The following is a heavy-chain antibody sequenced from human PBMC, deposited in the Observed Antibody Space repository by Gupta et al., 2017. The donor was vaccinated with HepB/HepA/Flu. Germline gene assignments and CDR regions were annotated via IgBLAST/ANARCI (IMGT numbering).Heavy chain of an antibody. CDR1: GYTFTNND. J-gene: IGHJ4*02. Sequence: QVHLVQSGAEVKKPGASVKVSCKASGYTFTNNDINWVRQATGQGLEWMGWMSPSSGNTGYAQKFRGRVTISRNSSISTAYMELNSLRSEDTAVYYCARALGGSYPLDYWGQGTLVTVSS. D-gene: IGHD1-26*01. V-gene: IGHV1-8*03. CDR2: MSPSSGNT. CDR3: ARALGGSYPLDY.